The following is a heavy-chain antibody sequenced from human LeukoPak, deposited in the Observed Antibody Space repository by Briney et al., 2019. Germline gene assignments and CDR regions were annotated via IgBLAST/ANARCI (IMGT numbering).Heavy chain of an antibody. J-gene: IGHJ4*02. Sequence: GGSLSLSCAASGFTFRSYWMSWARQAPGKGLEWVANIKQDGSEKYYVDSVKGRFTISRDNAKNSLYLQMNSLRAEDTGVYYCAREHPYYYDSSGTALMAEIKYYFDYWGQGTLVTVSS. CDR3: AREHPYYYDSSGTALMAEIKYYFDY. CDR1: GFTFRSYW. D-gene: IGHD3-22*01. V-gene: IGHV3-7*01. CDR2: IKQDGSEK.